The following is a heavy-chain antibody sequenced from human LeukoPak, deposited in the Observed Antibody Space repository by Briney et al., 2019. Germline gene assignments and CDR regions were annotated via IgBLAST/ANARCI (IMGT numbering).Heavy chain of an antibody. V-gene: IGHV4-59*08. CDR2: IYYSGST. D-gene: IGHD1-26*01. Sequence: SETLSLTCTVSGGSISSYYWSWIPQPPGKGLEWIGYIYYSGSTNYNPSLKSRVTISVDTSKNQFSLKLSSVTAADTAVYYCARHDDGSYSYWGQGTLVTVSS. J-gene: IGHJ4*02. CDR3: ARHDDGSYSY. CDR1: GGSISSYY.